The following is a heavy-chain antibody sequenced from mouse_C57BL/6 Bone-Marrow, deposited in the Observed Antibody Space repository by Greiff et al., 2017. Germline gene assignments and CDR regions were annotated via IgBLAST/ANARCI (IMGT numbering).Heavy chain of an antibody. CDR2: IDPSDSET. CDR3: ARPTSGWYIDV. V-gene: IGHV1-52*01. CDR1: GYTFTSYW. D-gene: IGHD1-1*01. J-gene: IGHJ1*03. Sequence: QVQLQQPGAELVRPGSSVKLSCKASGYTFTSYWMHWVKQRPRQGLEWIGNIDPSDSETHYNQKFKDKATLTVDKSSSTAYMQLSSLTSEDSAVYYSARPTSGWYIDVWGTGTTVSVSS.